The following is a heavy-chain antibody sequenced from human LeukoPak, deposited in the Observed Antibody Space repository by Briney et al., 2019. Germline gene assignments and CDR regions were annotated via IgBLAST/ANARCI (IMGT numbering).Heavy chain of an antibody. CDR1: KFIFIDSP. CDR3: ARDPLSPEP. V-gene: IGHV3-30-3*01. J-gene: IGHJ5*02. CDR2: ISPDGTSK. Sequence: GGSLRLSCVASKFIFIDSPMHWVRQPPGKGLQWVAVISPDGTSKYYADSVKGRFTISRDNSKDTLFLQMESLRIEDTAVYYCARDPLSPEPWGQGTLVTVSS.